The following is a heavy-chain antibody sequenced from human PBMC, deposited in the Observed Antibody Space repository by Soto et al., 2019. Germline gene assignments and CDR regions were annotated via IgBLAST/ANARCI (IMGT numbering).Heavy chain of an antibody. J-gene: IGHJ4*02. D-gene: IGHD3-16*01. CDR1: EFNFRGYA. Sequence: GGSLRLSCAASEFNFRGYAMHWVRQAPGKGLDGVALISYDGSDTYYIDSVKGRFTISRDNSNSTLYLQMNDLRVEDTAVYYCAKDLGYGTFGFDYWGQGTLVTVSS. CDR3: AKDLGYGTFGFDY. V-gene: IGHV3-30*18. CDR2: ISYDGSDT.